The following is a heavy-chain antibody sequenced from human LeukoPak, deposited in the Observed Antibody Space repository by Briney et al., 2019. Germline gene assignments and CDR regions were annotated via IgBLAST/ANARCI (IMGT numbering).Heavy chain of an antibody. D-gene: IGHD1-7*01. CDR2: INHSGST. CDR3: ARRIELQYYFDY. Sequence: SETLSLTCAVYGGSFSGYYWSWIRQPPGKGLEWIGEINHSGSTNYNPPLKSRVTISVDTSKNQFSLKLSSVTAADTAVYYCARRIELQYYFDYWGQGTLVTVSS. V-gene: IGHV4-34*01. J-gene: IGHJ4*02. CDR1: GGSFSGYY.